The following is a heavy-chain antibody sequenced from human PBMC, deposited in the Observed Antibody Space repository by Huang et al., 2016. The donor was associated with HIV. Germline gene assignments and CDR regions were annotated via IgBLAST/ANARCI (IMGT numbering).Heavy chain of an antibody. CDR3: ARLPTPSYYDTWSISPVEEDFFYFNLDL. D-gene: IGHD3-16*01. J-gene: IGHJ6*02. Sequence: QVRLEQWGEGSLKPSETLSLTCAVYGASFSTYFWSWVRQSPDKRLQWIGEITPGGASKYNPALQGRFVMSVDPPNHPFSLTLRAMSAADAAIYYCARLPTPSYYDTWSISPVEEDFFYFNLDLWGRGTPVTVS. CDR1: GASFSTYF. V-gene: IGHV4-34*02. CDR2: ITPGGAS.